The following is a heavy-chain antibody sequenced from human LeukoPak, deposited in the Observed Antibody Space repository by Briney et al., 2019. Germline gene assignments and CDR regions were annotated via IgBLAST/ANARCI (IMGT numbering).Heavy chain of an antibody. V-gene: IGHV3-21*01. Sequence: GGSLRLSCAASGFTFSDYSMNWVRQAPGKGLEWVASVNTVSSYIYYADSMRGRFTISRDNAKNSLFLQMNSLRAEDTAVYYCARLRRNSDRSDFFYYYDHWGQGTLVTVSS. CDR3: ARLRRNSDRSDFFYYYDH. CDR1: GFTFSDYS. CDR2: VNTVSSYI. J-gene: IGHJ4*02. D-gene: IGHD3-22*01.